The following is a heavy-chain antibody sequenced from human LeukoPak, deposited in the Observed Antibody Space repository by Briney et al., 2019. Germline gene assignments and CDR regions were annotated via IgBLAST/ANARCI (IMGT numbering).Heavy chain of an antibody. J-gene: IGHJ3*02. CDR2: ISSSGSTI. D-gene: IGHD3-10*01. Sequence: GGSLRLSCAASGFTFSSYSMNWVRQAPGKGLEWVSYISSSGSTIYYADSVKGRFTISRDNAKNSLYLQMNSLRAEDTAVYYCASYYGSGSYALGAFDIWSQGTMVTVSS. CDR3: ASYYGSGSYALGAFDI. CDR1: GFTFSSYS. V-gene: IGHV3-48*04.